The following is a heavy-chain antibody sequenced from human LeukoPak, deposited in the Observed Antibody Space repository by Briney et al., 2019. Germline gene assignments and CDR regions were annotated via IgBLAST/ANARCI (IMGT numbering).Heavy chain of an antibody. CDR1: GFTFDDYA. D-gene: IGHD4-17*01. CDR3: AKDYGDGDYYYGMDV. J-gene: IGHJ6*02. Sequence: GRSLRLSCAASGFTFDDYAMHWVRQAPGKGLEWVSGISWNSGSIGYADSVKGRFTISRDNAKNSLYPQMNSLRAEDTALYYCAKDYGDGDYYYGMDVWGQGTTVTVSS. CDR2: ISWNSGSI. V-gene: IGHV3-9*01.